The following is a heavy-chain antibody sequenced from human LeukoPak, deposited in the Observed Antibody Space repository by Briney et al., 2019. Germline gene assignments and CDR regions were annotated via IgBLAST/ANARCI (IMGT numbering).Heavy chain of an antibody. CDR3: ARDRGLLSTRGAFDI. Sequence: PSETLSLTCAVSGGSISSGGYSWSWIRQPPGKGLEWIGYIYHSGSTYYNPSLKSRVTISVDRSKNQFSLKLSSVTAADTAVYYCARDRGLLSTRGAFDIWGQGTMVTVSS. CDR2: IYHSGST. CDR1: GGSISSGGYS. V-gene: IGHV4-30-2*01. J-gene: IGHJ3*02. D-gene: IGHD3-10*01.